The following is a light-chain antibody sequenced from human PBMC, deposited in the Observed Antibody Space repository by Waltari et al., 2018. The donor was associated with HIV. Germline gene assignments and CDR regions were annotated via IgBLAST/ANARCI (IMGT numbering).Light chain of an antibody. CDR2: DVT. CDR1: SRDVGGYNF. CDR3: CSYAGSYIWV. V-gene: IGLV2-11*01. J-gene: IGLJ3*02. Sequence: QSALTPPRSVSGSPGQSVTISCPGPSRDVGGYNFVPWYQQHPGKAPSLLIYDVTQRPSGVPDRFSGSKSDNTASLTISGLQAEDDGDYYCCSYAGSYIWVFGGGTSLTVL.